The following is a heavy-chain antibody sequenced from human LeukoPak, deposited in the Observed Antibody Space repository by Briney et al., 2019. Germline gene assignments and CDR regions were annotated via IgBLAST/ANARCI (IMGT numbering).Heavy chain of an antibody. D-gene: IGHD2-2*01. CDR2: IIPFFGTA. V-gene: IGHV1-69*05. CDR3: VSSTSCYGCGFDP. CDR1: GGTFSSYA. Sequence: SVKVSCKASGGTFSSYAISWVRQAPGQGLEWMGRIIPFFGTANYAQKFQGRVTITTDESTSTAYMELSSLRSEDTAVYYCVSSTSCYGCGFDPWGQGTLVTVSS. J-gene: IGHJ5*02.